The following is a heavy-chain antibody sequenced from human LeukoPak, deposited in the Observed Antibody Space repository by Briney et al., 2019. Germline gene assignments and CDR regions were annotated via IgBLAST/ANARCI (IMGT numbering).Heavy chain of an antibody. CDR3: ARSGYGSGSEELDY. CDR2: IYTSGST. D-gene: IGHD3-10*01. J-gene: IGHJ4*02. Sequence: PSETLSLTCTVSGGSISSYYWSWIRQPAGKGLEWIGRIYTSGSTNYNPSLKSRVTMSVDTSKNQFSLKLSSVTAADTAVYYCARSGYGSGSEELDYWGQGTLVTVSS. V-gene: IGHV4-4*07. CDR1: GGSISSYY.